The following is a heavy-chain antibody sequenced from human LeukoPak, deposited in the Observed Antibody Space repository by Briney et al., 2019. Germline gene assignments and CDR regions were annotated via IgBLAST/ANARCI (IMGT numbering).Heavy chain of an antibody. Sequence: SETLSLTCSVSGGSITVYYWNWIRQSPGKGLEWIGSISYSGSTNYNPSLKSRVIISIDTSKNRFSLKVSSVIAADTAMYYCARGGSRSYTSSTLDYWGQGTLVTVSS. D-gene: IGHD6-6*01. J-gene: IGHJ4*02. CDR1: GGSITVYY. V-gene: IGHV4-59*12. CDR2: ISYSGST. CDR3: ARGGSRSYTSSTLDY.